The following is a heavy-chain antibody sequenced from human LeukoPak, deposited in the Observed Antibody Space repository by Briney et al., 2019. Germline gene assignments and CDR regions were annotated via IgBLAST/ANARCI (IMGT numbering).Heavy chain of an antibody. V-gene: IGHV3-21*01. D-gene: IGHD6-13*01. Sequence: GGSLRLSCAASGFTSSSYSMNWVRQAPGKGLEWVSSISSSSSYIYYADSVKGRFTISRDNAKNSLYLQMNSLRAEDTAVYYCARDTNPYSRATAFDYWGQGTLVTVSS. CDR2: ISSSSSYI. CDR3: ARDTNPYSRATAFDY. CDR1: GFTSSSYS. J-gene: IGHJ4*02.